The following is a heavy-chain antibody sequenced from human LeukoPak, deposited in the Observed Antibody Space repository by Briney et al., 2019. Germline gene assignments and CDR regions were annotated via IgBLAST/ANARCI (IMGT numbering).Heavy chain of an antibody. Sequence: SGPVLVKPTETLTLTCTVSGFSLSNARMGVSWIRRPPGKALEWLAHIFSNDEKSYSTSLKSRLTISKDTSKSQVVLTMTNMDPVDTATYYCARIERYYDFWSGYYYMDVWGKGTTVTVSS. D-gene: IGHD3-3*01. CDR2: IFSNDEK. V-gene: IGHV2-26*01. J-gene: IGHJ6*03. CDR1: GFSLSNARMG. CDR3: ARIERYYDFWSGYYYMDV.